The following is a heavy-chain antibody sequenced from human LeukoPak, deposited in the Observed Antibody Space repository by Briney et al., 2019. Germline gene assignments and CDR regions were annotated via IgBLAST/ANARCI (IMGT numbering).Heavy chain of an antibody. Sequence: GESLQISCKGLGYDLSTYWNAWVRQRPGKGLEWMGITHPGGSETRYDPSFQGQVTISADRSTSTAYLQWSSLRASDTAMYYCARASRDGYNQNFDHWGQGTLVTVSS. D-gene: IGHD5-24*01. V-gene: IGHV5-51*01. J-gene: IGHJ4*02. CDR3: ARASRDGYNQNFDH. CDR1: GYDLSTYW. CDR2: THPGGSET.